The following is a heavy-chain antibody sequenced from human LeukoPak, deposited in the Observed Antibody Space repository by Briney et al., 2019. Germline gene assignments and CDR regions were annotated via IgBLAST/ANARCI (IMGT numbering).Heavy chain of an antibody. Sequence: GGSLRLSCAASGFTFSSYWMSWVRQAPGKGLEWVVNIKQDGSEKYYVDSVKGRFTISRDNAKNSLYLQMNSLRAEDTAVYYCARDQILRYDSSGYYSGFDYWGQGTLVTVSS. CDR1: GFTFSSYW. CDR2: IKQDGSEK. D-gene: IGHD3-22*01. V-gene: IGHV3-7*01. CDR3: ARDQILRYDSSGYYSGFDY. J-gene: IGHJ4*02.